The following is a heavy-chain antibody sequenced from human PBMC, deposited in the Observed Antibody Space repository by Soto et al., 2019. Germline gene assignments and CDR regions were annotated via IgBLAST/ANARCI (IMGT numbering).Heavy chain of an antibody. CDR1: GVSVSSGSFY. J-gene: IGHJ4*02. V-gene: IGHV4-61*01. CDR2: GSYSGTT. Sequence: NPSETLSLTCTVSGVSVSSGSFYWAWIRQPPGKGLEWIGFGSYSGTTNYKPSLKSRVTISVGTSRSQISLKVSSLTAADTAVYYCARGATVTQYDYWGQGTLVTV. D-gene: IGHD4-17*01. CDR3: ARGATVTQYDY.